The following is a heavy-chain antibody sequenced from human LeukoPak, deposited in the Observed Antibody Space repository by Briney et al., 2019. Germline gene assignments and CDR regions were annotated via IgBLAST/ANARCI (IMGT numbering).Heavy chain of an antibody. Sequence: GGSLRLSCAASGFTFSSYWMSWVRQAPGKGLEWVANIKQDGSEKYYVDSVKGRFTISRDNAKNSLYLQMNSLRAEDTAVYYCAREYYYDSSGYSYWGQGTLVTVSS. D-gene: IGHD3-22*01. V-gene: IGHV3-7*01. CDR3: AREYYYDSSGYSY. CDR1: GFTFSSYW. CDR2: IKQDGSEK. J-gene: IGHJ4*02.